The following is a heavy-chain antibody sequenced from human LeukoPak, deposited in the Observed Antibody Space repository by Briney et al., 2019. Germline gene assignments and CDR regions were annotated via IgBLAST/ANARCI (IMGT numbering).Heavy chain of an antibody. CDR3: ARKGIGSSRYQNMDV. J-gene: IGHJ6*03. CDR2: ISIDGGRT. D-gene: IGHD6-25*01. CDR1: GFTFSSYA. Sequence: GGSLRLSCAASGFTFSSYAMSWVRQAPGKGPEWVSTISIDGGRTYYADSVKGRFAVSRDTSKNTLYLQMNSLRAEDTAVYYCARKGIGSSRYQNMDVWGKGTTVTVSS. V-gene: IGHV3-23*01.